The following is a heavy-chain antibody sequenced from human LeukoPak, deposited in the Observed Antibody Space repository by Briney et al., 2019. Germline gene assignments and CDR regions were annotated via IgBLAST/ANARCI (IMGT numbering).Heavy chain of an antibody. CDR3: AELGITMIGGV. D-gene: IGHD3-10*02. J-gene: IGHJ6*04. V-gene: IGHV3-48*03. Sequence: GGSLRLSCAASAFTFSSYEMNWVRQAPGKGLEWVSYISSSGSTIYYADSVKGRFTISKDNAKNSLYLQMNSLRAEDTAVYYCAELGITMIGGVWGKGTTVTISS. CDR1: AFTFSSYE. CDR2: ISSSGSTI.